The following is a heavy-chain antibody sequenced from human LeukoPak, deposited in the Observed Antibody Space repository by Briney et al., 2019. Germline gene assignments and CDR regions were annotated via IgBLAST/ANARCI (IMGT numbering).Heavy chain of an antibody. CDR3: ARYSGYDHPIVY. V-gene: IGHV4-30-2*01. CDR2: IYHSGST. CDR1: GGSISSGGYS. J-gene: IGHJ4*02. Sequence: PSQTLSLTCAVSGGSISSGGYSWSWIRQPPGKGLEWIGYIYHSGSTYYNPSLKSRVTISVDRSKNQFSLKLSSVTAADTAVYYCARYSGYDHPIVYWGQGTLVTVSS. D-gene: IGHD5-12*01.